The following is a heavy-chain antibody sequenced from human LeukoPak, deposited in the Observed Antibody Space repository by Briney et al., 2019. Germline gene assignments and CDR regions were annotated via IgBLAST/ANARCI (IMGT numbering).Heavy chain of an antibody. J-gene: IGHJ4*02. CDR3: VKGLSSGWSFDY. Sequence: QTGGSLRLSCSASGLTFSSYAMHWVRQAPGKGLEYVSAISSNGGSTYYADSVKGRFTISRDNSKNTLYLQMSSLRDEDTAVYYCVKGLSSGWSFDYWGQGTLVTVSS. CDR2: ISSNGGST. D-gene: IGHD6-19*01. V-gene: IGHV3-64D*06. CDR1: GLTFSSYA.